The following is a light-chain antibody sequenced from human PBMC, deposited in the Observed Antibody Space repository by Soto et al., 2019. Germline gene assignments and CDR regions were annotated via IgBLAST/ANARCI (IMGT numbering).Light chain of an antibody. CDR2: QDS. V-gene: IGLV3-1*01. CDR3: QAWDSSFV. Sequence: SYELTQPPSVSVSPGQTASITCSGDKLGDKYACWYQQKPGQSPVLVIYQDSKRPSGIPERFSGSNSGNTATLIISGTQAMDEADYYCQAWDSSFVFGGGTKVTVL. CDR1: KLGDKY. J-gene: IGLJ2*01.